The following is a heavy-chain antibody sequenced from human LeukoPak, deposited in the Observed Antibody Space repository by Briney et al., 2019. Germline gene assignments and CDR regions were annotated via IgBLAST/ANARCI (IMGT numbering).Heavy chain of an antibody. V-gene: IGHV4-39*01. CDR2: IYYSGST. Sequence: SETLSLTCTVSGDSISSSSSYWGWIRQPPGEGLEWIGSIYYSGSTYYNTSLKSRVTISVDTSKNQFSLRLNSVTAADTAVYFCARADRWFGELIGNFDPWGQGTLVTVSS. CDR1: GDSISSSSSY. CDR3: ARADRWFGELIGNFDP. J-gene: IGHJ5*02. D-gene: IGHD3-10*01.